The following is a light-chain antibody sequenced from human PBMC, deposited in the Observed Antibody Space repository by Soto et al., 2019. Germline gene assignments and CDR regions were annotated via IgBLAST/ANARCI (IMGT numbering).Light chain of an antibody. CDR2: KAS. J-gene: IGKJ1*01. V-gene: IGKV1-5*03. CDR1: QSISSW. CDR3: QHYNSYSEA. Sequence: DIQMTQSPSTLSASVGDRVTITCRASQSISSWLAWYQRKPGKAPKLLIYKASTLKSGVPSRFSGSGSGTEFTLTISSPQPDDFATYYCQHYNSYSEAFGQGTKVDIK.